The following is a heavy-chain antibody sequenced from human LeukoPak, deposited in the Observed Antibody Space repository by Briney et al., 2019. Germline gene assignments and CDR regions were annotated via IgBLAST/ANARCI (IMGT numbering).Heavy chain of an antibody. CDR3: ARDRETAMVYFDY. Sequence: ASVKVSCKASGGTFSSYAINWVRQAPGQGLEWMGRIIPILGTANYAQKFQGRVTITADKSTSTVYMELRSLRSEDTAVYYCARDRETAMVYFDYWGQGTLVTVSS. J-gene: IGHJ4*02. D-gene: IGHD5-18*01. CDR1: GGTFSSYA. V-gene: IGHV1-69*04. CDR2: IIPILGTA.